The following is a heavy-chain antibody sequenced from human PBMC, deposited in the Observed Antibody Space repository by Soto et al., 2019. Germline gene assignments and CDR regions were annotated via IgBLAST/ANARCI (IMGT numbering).Heavy chain of an antibody. CDR1: GFTFSSYA. CDR2: ISGSGGST. J-gene: IGHJ6*02. V-gene: IGHV3-23*01. CDR3: AKGASGYYYYGMDV. Sequence: EVQLLESGGGLVQPGGSLRLSCAASGFTFSSYAMSWVRQAPGKGRGWVSAISGSGGSTYYADSVKGRFTISRDNSKNTLYLQMNSLRAEDTAVYYCAKGASGYYYYGMDVWGQGTTVTVSS. D-gene: IGHD3-10*01.